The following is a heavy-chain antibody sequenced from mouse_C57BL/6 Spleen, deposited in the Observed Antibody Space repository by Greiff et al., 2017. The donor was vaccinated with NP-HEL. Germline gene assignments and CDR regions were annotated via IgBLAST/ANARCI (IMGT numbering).Heavy chain of an antibody. CDR1: GFTFSDYG. V-gene: IGHV5-17*01. D-gene: IGHD2-3*01. CDR2: ISSGSSTI. Sequence: EVMLVESGGGLVKPGGSLKLSCAASGFTFSDYGMHWVRQAPEKGLEWVAYISSGSSTIYYADTVKCRFTISRDNAKNTLFLQMTSLRSEDTAMYYCARNDGYYEDYWGQGTTLTVSS. CDR3: ARNDGYYEDY. J-gene: IGHJ2*01.